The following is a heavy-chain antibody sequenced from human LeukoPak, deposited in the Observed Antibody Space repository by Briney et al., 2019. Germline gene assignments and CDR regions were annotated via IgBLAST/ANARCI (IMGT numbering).Heavy chain of an antibody. J-gene: IGHJ4*02. V-gene: IGHV3-21*01. CDR2: ISSISDYI. CDR1: GFTLSSYS. D-gene: IGHD3-10*01. Sequence: GGSLRLSCAASGFTLSSYSMNWVRQAPGKGLEWVSSISSISDYIYYADSVKGRFTISRDNAKNSLYLQMNSLRAEDTAVYYCARNVYGSGSYYPDYWGQGTLVTVSS. CDR3: ARNVYGSGSYYPDY.